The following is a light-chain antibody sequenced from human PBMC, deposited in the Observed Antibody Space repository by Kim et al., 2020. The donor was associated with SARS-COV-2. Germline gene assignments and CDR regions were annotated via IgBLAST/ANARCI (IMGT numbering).Light chain of an antibody. CDR2: PAS. V-gene: IGKV1-12*01. CDR1: QGIYSY. J-gene: IGKJ1*01. CDR3: QQANSFPWT. Sequence: DIQMTQSPSSVAASVGDRVTITCRASQGIYSYLAWYQQKPGKAPKLLIYPASSLQSGVPSRFIGSASGTDFTLTISSLQPEDFATYYCQQANSFPWTFGRGTKVDIK.